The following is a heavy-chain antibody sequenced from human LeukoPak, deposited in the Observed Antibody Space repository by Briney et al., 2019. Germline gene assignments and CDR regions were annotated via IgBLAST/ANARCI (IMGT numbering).Heavy chain of an antibody. CDR3: ANWQSGSRVFFDY. Sequence: PGGSLRLSCAASGFTFSSYAMSWVRQAPGKGLEWVSAISADGGDTYYADSVKGRFTISRDNSKNTLDLHMSSLRAEDTAIYYCANWQSGSRVFFDYWGQGTLVTVSS. CDR2: ISADGGDT. J-gene: IGHJ4*02. D-gene: IGHD1-26*01. V-gene: IGHV3-23*01. CDR1: GFTFSSYA.